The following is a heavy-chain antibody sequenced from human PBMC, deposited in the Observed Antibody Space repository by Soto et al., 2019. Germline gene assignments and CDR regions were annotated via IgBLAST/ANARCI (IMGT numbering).Heavy chain of an antibody. V-gene: IGHV3-23*01. J-gene: IGHJ4*02. CDR3: AKDMGYYDSSGYYCFDY. CDR1: GFTFSSYA. Sequence: PGGSLRPSCAASGFTFSSYAMSWVRQAPGKGLEWVSAISGSGGSTYYADSVKGRFTISRDNSKNTLYLQMNSLRAEDTAVYYCAKDMGYYDSSGYYCFDYWGQGTLVTVSS. CDR2: ISGSGGST. D-gene: IGHD3-22*01.